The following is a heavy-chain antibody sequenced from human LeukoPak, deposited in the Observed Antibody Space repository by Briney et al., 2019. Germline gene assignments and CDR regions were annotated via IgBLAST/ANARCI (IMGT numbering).Heavy chain of an antibody. CDR1: GGSISSYY. CDR2: IYYSGST. D-gene: IGHD6-19*01. V-gene: IGHV4-59*01. J-gene: IGHJ3*02. Sequence: SETPSLTCTVSGGSISSYYWSWIRQPPGKGLEWIGYIYYSGSTNYNPSLKSRVTISVDTSKNQFSLKLSSVTAADTAVYYCARERSSGWHDAFDIWGQGTMVTVSS. CDR3: ARERSSGWHDAFDI.